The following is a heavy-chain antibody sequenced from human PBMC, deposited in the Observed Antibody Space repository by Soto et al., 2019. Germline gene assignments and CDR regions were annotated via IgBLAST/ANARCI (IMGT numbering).Heavy chain of an antibody. Sequence: EVQLLESGGGLVQPGGSLRLSCAASGFTFSSYAMSWVRQAPGKGLEWVSAISGSGGSTYYADSVKGRFTISSDNSKNTLYLQMNSRRAEDTAVYYCAKVPRVTIFGVVPLDYWGQGTLVTVSS. CDR2: ISGSGGST. CDR3: AKVPRVTIFGVVPLDY. CDR1: GFTFSSYA. D-gene: IGHD3-3*01. V-gene: IGHV3-23*01. J-gene: IGHJ4*02.